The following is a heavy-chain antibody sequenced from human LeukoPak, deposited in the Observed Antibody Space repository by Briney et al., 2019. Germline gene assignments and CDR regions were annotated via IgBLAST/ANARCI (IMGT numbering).Heavy chain of an antibody. V-gene: IGHV3-33*06. J-gene: IGHJ4*02. Sequence: GKSLTLSCAVPGLSFSTYGIHWVRHAPGKGREWVAVMWYDGSKDYYADSVKGRFTISRDTFKNTLYLHMNNLRAEDTAVYYCAKDRETYEYTFDYWGQGTLVTVSS. CDR1: GLSFSTYG. CDR2: MWYDGSKD. D-gene: IGHD6-6*01. CDR3: AKDRETYEYTFDY.